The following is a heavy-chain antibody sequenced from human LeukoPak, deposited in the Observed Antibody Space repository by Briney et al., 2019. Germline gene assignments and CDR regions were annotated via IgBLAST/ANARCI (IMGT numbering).Heavy chain of an antibody. D-gene: IGHD5-12*01. Sequence: ASVKVSCKASGYTFTSYGISWVRQAPGQGLEWMGWISAYNGNTNYAQKLQGRVTMTTDTSTSTAYMELRSLRSDDTAVYYCARDLGPLIVATINAFDIWGQGTMVTVSS. CDR2: ISAYNGNT. V-gene: IGHV1-18*01. CDR3: ARDLGPLIVATINAFDI. CDR1: GYTFTSYG. J-gene: IGHJ3*02.